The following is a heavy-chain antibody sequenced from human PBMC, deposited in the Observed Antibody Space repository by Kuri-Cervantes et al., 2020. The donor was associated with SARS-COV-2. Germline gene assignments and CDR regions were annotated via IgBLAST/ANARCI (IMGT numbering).Heavy chain of an antibody. CDR2: INHSGST. J-gene: IGHJ4*02. V-gene: IGHV4-34*01. CDR3: ARGGGVCSGGSCSPPFDY. CDR1: GGSFSGYY. D-gene: IGHD2-15*01. Sequence: SQTLSLTCAVYGGSFSGYYWSWIRQPPGKGLEWIGEINHSGSTNYNPSLKSRVTISVDTSKNQFSLKLSSVTAADTAVYYRARGGGVCSGGSCSPPFDYWGQGTLVNRLL.